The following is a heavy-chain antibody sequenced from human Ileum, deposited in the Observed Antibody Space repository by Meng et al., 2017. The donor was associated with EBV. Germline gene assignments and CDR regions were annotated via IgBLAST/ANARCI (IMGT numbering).Heavy chain of an antibody. D-gene: IGHD4-23*01. Sequence: QLRLQESGSGLVKPSQTLSLTCAVSGGSISSGGHSWSWIRQPPGKGLEWIGDIQHSGSTYYNPSLKSRVTISVDRSRNQFSLKLSSVTAADTAVYYCARAHPVVYFFDYWGQGTLVTVSS. CDR3: ARAHPVVYFFDY. J-gene: IGHJ4*02. CDR2: IQHSGST. CDR1: GGSISSGGHS. V-gene: IGHV4-30-2*01.